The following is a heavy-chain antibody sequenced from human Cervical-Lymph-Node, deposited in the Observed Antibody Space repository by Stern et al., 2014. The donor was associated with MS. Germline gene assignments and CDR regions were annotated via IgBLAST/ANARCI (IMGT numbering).Heavy chain of an antibody. CDR2: GYYSGIT. D-gene: IGHD3-22*01. CDR3: ARVSTQWLLFDS. J-gene: IGHJ4*02. Sequence: QLQLQESGPGLVKPSETLSLTCTVSGGSISSHYWSWIRQPPGTGLEWMADGYYSGITNYNPSLQSRVTISVDTSKNQISLKLTSLTAADTAVYYCARVSTQWLLFDSWGQGTLVTVSS. CDR1: GGSISSHY. V-gene: IGHV4-59*11.